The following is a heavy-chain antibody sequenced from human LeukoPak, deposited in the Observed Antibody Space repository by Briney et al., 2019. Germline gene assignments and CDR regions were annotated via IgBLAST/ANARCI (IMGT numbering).Heavy chain of an antibody. CDR1: GGSISSGGYS. D-gene: IGHD3-10*01. CDR2: IYHSGST. Sequence: SEALPLTCAVSGGSISSGGYSWSWIRQPPGKGLEWIGYIYHSGSTYYNPSLKSRVTISVDRSKNQFSLKLSSVTAADTAVYYCARGGSGGFGELLFAYWGQGTLVTVSS. J-gene: IGHJ4*02. V-gene: IGHV4-30-2*01. CDR3: ARGGSGGFGELLFAY.